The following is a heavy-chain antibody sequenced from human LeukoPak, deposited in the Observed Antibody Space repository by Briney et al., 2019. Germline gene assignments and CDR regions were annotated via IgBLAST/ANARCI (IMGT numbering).Heavy chain of an antibody. V-gene: IGHV1-18*01. CDR2: ISSYNGNT. Sequence: ASVKVSFKASVYTFNTYGITWVRQAPGHGREWMGWISSYNGNTSYAAKVQGRITVTKDTSASTAYLELRSLRSDDTAVYYCARIACSSSSCTYSGRRRLRGGSLDPWGQGTLVTVSS. CDR3: ARIACSSSSCTYSGRRRLRGGSLDP. CDR1: VYTFNTYG. J-gene: IGHJ5*02. D-gene: IGHD2-2*01.